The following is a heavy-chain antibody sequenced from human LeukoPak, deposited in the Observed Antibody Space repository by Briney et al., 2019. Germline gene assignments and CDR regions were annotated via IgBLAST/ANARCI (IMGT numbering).Heavy chain of an antibody. J-gene: IGHJ4*02. CDR3: AREKGWIQLWFDY. D-gene: IGHD5-18*01. Sequence: GGSLRLSCAASGFTFSSYSMNWVRQAPGKGLEWVSSISSSSSYIYYADSVKGRFTISRDNAKNSLYLQMSSLRAEDTAVYYCAREKGWIQLWFDYWGQGTLVTVSS. CDR1: GFTFSSYS. V-gene: IGHV3-21*01. CDR2: ISSSSSYI.